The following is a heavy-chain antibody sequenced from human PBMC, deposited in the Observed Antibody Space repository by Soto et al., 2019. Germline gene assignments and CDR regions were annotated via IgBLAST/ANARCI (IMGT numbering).Heavy chain of an antibody. CDR2: MNPNSGNT. Sequence: GASVKFSCKASGYTFTSYDINWVRQATGQVLECMVWMNPNSGNTGYXXKFQGRVXXTRNTSISTAXMELSXLRSEDTAVYYCARAELDVWRKGTTVTVSS. CDR1: GYTFTSYD. V-gene: IGHV1-8*01. CDR3: ARAELDV. J-gene: IGHJ6*03.